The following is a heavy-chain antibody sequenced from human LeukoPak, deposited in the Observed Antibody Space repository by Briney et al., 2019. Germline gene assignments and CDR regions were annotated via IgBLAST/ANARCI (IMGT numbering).Heavy chain of an antibody. V-gene: IGHV3-30*02. Sequence: PGGSLRLSCAASGFTFSSYGVHWVRQAPGKGLEWVAFIRYDGSNKYYADSVKGRFTISRDNSKNTLYLQMNSLRAEDTAVYYCAKAPMVRGVIIASYFDYWGQGTLVSVSS. J-gene: IGHJ4*02. CDR1: GFTFSSYG. D-gene: IGHD3-10*01. CDR3: AKAPMVRGVIIASYFDY. CDR2: IRYDGSNK.